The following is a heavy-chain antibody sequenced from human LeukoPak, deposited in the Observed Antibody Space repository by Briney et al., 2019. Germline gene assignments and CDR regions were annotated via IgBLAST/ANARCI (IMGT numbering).Heavy chain of an antibody. CDR1: GYTLTELS. CDR3: ATSWLERITMIVVVQAFDI. J-gene: IGHJ3*02. CDR2: FDPEDGET. V-gene: IGHV1-24*01. D-gene: IGHD3-22*01. Sequence: GASVKVSCKVSGYTLTELSMHWVRQAPGKGLEWMGGFDPEDGETIYAQKFQGRVTMTEDTSTDTAYMELSSLRSEDTAVYYCATSWLERITMIVVVQAFDIWGQGTMVTVSS.